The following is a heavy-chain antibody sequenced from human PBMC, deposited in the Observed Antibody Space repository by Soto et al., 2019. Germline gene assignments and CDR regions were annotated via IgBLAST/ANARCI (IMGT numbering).Heavy chain of an antibody. CDR2: VSNGGST. CDR3: AKRRAAGAHFDY. Sequence: DVQLLESGGGLVQPEGSLRLSCAASGFTFSSYAMGWVRQGPGKGLEWVAVVSNGGSTHYADSVRGRFTISRDDPKNPPSLQMNSLTAEDPAVYFCAKRRAAGAHFDYWGQGAVVT. J-gene: IGHJ4*02. D-gene: IGHD2-15*01. CDR1: GFTFSSYA. V-gene: IGHV3-23*01.